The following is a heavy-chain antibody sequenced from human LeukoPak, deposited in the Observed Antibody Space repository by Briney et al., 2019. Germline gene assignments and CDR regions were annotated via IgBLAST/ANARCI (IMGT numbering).Heavy chain of an antibody. Sequence: SETLSLTCAVYGGSFSGYYWSWIRQPPGKGLEWIGEINHSGSTNYNPSLKSRVTISVDTSKNQFSLKLSSVTAADTAVYYCAGGQLWHDYWGQGTLVTVSS. D-gene: IGHD5-18*01. CDR3: AGGQLWHDY. J-gene: IGHJ4*02. CDR2: INHSGST. CDR1: GGSFSGYY. V-gene: IGHV4-34*01.